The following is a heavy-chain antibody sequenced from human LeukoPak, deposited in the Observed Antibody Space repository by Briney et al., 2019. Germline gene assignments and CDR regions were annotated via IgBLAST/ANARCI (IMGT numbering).Heavy chain of an antibody. CDR1: GFTFSNYE. D-gene: IGHD4-23*01. CDR3: ARGYGGSSPFDY. V-gene: IGHV3-48*03. CDR2: ISSSGSDI. J-gene: IGHJ4*02. Sequence: PGGSLRLSCAASGFTFSNYEMHWVRQAPGKGLEWVSYISSSGSDIYYADSVKGRFTTSRDNAKNSLYLHMNSLRAEDTAVYYCARGYGGSSPFDYWGQGTLVTVSS.